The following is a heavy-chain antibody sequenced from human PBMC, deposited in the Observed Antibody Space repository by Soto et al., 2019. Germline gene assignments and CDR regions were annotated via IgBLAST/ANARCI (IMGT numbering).Heavy chain of an antibody. CDR1: GYTFTGYY. V-gene: IGHV1-2*04. CDR3: AQGSGETTLSSLWS. CDR2: INPNSGGT. Sequence: ASVKVSCKASGYTFTGYYMHWVRQAPGQGLEWMGWINPNSGGTNYAQKFQGWVTMTRDTSISTAYMELNGLRVEDTAVYYCAQGSGETTLSSLWSWGPGTLVTVSS. J-gene: IGHJ4*02. D-gene: IGHD1-1*01.